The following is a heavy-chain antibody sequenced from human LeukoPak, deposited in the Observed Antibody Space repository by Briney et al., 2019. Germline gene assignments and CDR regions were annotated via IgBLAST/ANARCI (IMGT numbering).Heavy chain of an antibody. V-gene: IGHV4-59*01. CDR3: ARGGDMVRGRMDV. J-gene: IGHJ6*02. Sequence: SETLSLTCTVSGGSISSYYWSWIRQPPGKGLEWIGYIYYSGSTNYNPSLKSRVTISVDTSKNQFSLKLSSVAAADTAVYYCARGGDMVRGRMDVWGQGTTVTVSS. D-gene: IGHD3-10*01. CDR1: GGSISSYY. CDR2: IYYSGST.